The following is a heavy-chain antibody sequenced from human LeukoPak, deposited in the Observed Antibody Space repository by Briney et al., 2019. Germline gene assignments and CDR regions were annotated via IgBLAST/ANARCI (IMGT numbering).Heavy chain of an antibody. Sequence: GGSLRLSCAASGFTFSSYEMNWVRQAPGKGLEWVSYISSSGSTIYYADSVKGRFTISRDNAKNSLYLQMNTLRAEDTAVYYCSSGLSYSPYWGQGTLVTVSS. V-gene: IGHV3-48*03. CDR1: GFTFSSYE. CDR3: SSGLSYSPY. D-gene: IGHD1-26*01. CDR2: ISSSGSTI. J-gene: IGHJ4*02.